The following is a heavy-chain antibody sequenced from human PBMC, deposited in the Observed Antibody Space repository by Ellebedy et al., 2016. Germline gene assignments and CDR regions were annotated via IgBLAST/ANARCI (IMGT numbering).Heavy chain of an antibody. Sequence: SETLSLTCAVYGGSFSGYYWSWIRKPPGKGLEWIAEINHSGSTTYNPSLTSRVTISVDTSTNQFSLKLSSVTAADTAVYYCARGGRSGSYYSDYWGQGTLVTVSS. D-gene: IGHD1-26*01. V-gene: IGHV4-34*01. J-gene: IGHJ4*02. CDR1: GGSFSGYY. CDR2: INHSGST. CDR3: ARGGRSGSYYSDY.